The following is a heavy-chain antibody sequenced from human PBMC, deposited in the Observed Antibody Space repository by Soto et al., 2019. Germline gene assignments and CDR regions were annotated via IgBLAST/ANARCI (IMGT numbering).Heavy chain of an antibody. CDR3: ARRNSGAYDWGY. Sequence: QLQLQESGPGLVKPSETLSLTCTVSGGSISSSSYYWGWIRQPPGKVLEWIGSIYYSGSTYYNPSLKSRVTMSVDTSKKQFSMKLSSVTAADTAVYYCARRNSGAYDWGYWGQGNLVTVSS. J-gene: IGHJ4*02. V-gene: IGHV4-39*01. CDR2: IYYSGST. D-gene: IGHD3-16*01. CDR1: GGSISSSSYY.